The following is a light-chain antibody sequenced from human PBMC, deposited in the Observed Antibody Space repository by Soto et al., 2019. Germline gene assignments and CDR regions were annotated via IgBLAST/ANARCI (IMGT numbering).Light chain of an antibody. V-gene: IGLV9-49*01. CDR2: VGTGGIVG. Sequence: QAVVTQPPSASASLGASVTLTCTLSSGYSNYKVDWYQQRPGKGPRFVMRVGTGGIVGSKGDGIPDRFSVLGSGLNRYLTIKNIEDEDESDYHCGADHGIGSNVVGLLGGGTKVTAL. J-gene: IGLJ2*01. CDR3: GADHGIGSNVVGL. CDR1: SGYSNYK.